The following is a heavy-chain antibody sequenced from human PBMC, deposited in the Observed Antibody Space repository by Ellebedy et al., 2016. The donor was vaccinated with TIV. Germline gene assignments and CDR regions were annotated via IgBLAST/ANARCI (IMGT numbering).Heavy chain of an antibody. J-gene: IGHJ4*02. V-gene: IGHV4-34*01. CDR2: ITHSGST. CDR3: ARGLARDY. Sequence: MPGGSLRLSCAVYGGSFSGYYWSWIRQPPGKGLEWIGEITHSGSTNYNPSLKSRVTISVDTSTNQFSLNLSSVTAADTAVYYCARGLARDYWGQGTLVTVSS. CDR1: GGSFSGYY.